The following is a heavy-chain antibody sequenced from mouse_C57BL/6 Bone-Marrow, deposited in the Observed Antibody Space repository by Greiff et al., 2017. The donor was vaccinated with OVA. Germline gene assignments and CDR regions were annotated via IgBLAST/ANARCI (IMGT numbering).Heavy chain of an antibody. CDR2: IYPGSGST. V-gene: IGHV1-55*01. CDR3: AREEYYDYDVAY. Sequence: VKLMESGAELVKPGASVKMSCKASGYTFTSYWITWVKQRPGQGLEWIGDIYPGSGSTNYNEKFKSKATLTVDTSSSTAYMQLSSLTSEDSAVYYCAREEYYDYDVAYWGQGTLVTVSA. CDR1: GYTFTSYW. D-gene: IGHD2-4*01. J-gene: IGHJ3*01.